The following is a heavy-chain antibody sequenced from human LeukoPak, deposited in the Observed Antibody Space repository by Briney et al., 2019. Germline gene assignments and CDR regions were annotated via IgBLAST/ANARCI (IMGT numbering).Heavy chain of an antibody. D-gene: IGHD3-22*01. J-gene: IGHJ4*02. CDR3: ARPHDSSGYYRYWFDY. Sequence: SGGSLRVSCAASGFAFSSYGMHWVRQAPGKGLEWVAVIWYDGSNKYYADSVKGRFTISRDNSKNTLYLQMNSLRAEDTAVYYCARPHDSSGYYRYWFDYWGQGTLVTVSS. V-gene: IGHV3-33*01. CDR1: GFAFSSYG. CDR2: IWYDGSNK.